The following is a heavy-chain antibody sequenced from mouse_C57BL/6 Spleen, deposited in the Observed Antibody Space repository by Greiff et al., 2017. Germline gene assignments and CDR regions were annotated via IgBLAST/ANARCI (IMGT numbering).Heavy chain of an antibody. CDR1: GYTFTSYW. D-gene: IGHD2-4*01. CDR3: VSYYDYPYWYFDV. CDR2: IYPGSGST. J-gene: IGHJ1*03. Sequence: ESGAELVKPGASVKMSCKASGYTFTSYWITWVKQRPGHGLEWIGDIYPGSGSTNYNEKFKSKATLTVDPSSSTAYMQLSSLTSEDSAVYYGVSYYDYPYWYFDVWGTGTTVTVSS. V-gene: IGHV1-55*01.